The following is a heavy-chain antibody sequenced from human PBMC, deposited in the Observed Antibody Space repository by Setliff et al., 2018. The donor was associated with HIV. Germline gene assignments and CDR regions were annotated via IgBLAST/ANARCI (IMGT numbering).Heavy chain of an antibody. Sequence: GESLKISCKGSGYSFTTSWISWVRQMPGKGLEWMGRIDPSDSYTNYSPSFQGHVTISVDRSISTAYLQWSTLKASDTAIYYCARHRHTAAGTLDAFDIWGQGTVVTVSS. CDR1: GYSFTTSW. J-gene: IGHJ3*02. CDR2: IDPSDSYT. V-gene: IGHV5-10-1*01. D-gene: IGHD6-13*01. CDR3: ARHRHTAAGTLDAFDI.